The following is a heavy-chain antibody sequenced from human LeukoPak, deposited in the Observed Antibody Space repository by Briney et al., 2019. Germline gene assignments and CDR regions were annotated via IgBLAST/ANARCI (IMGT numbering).Heavy chain of an antibody. D-gene: IGHD3-16*01. CDR3: WRGGGGQHDF. CDR2: INPISGVT. CDR1: GYRFNDYY. Sequence: RASVKVSCKASGYRFNDYYIHWVRQAPGQRLEWMGRINPISGVTDYAQNFRGRANMTRVTSITTVYMEMNMLRSDDTAVYFCWRGGGGQHDFWGQGTLVTVS. V-gene: IGHV1-2*02. J-gene: IGHJ4*02.